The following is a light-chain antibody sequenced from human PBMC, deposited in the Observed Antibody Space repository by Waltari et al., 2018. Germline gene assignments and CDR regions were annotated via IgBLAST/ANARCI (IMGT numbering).Light chain of an antibody. CDR3: AAWDDSLSGLV. Sequence: HSVLTQPPSASGTPGQKVTISCNGSSSNIGSNYVYWYQQFPGTAPKLLIFKNNQRPSGVPDRFADAKSGTSASLAINGLRSEDEADYYCAAWDDSLSGLVLGGGTKVTVL. CDR2: KNN. V-gene: IGLV1-47*01. J-gene: IGLJ3*02. CDR1: SSNIGSNY.